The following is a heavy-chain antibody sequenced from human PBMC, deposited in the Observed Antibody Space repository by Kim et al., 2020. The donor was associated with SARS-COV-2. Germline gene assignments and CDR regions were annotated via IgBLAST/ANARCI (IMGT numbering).Heavy chain of an antibody. V-gene: IGHV1-18*01. Sequence: NYAQKLQGRVNMTPDTSTDTDYMELRSLGSDETAVYYCARDRSGWYWFDPWGQGTLVTVSS. D-gene: IGHD6-19*01. J-gene: IGHJ5*02. CDR3: ARDRSGWYWFDP.